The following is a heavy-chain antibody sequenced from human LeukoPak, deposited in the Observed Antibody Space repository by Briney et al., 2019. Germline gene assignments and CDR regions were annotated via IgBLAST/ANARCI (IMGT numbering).Heavy chain of an antibody. CDR2: ISSSSSYI. J-gene: IGHJ3*02. Sequence: GGSLGLSCAASGFTFSSYSMNWVRQAPGKGLEWVSSISSSSSYIYYADSVKGRFTISRDNAKNSLYLQMNSLRAEDTAVYYCARDSLPYYYDSSGYYPDAFDIWGQGTMVTVSS. CDR3: ARDSLPYYYDSSGYYPDAFDI. V-gene: IGHV3-21*01. CDR1: GFTFSSYS. D-gene: IGHD3-22*01.